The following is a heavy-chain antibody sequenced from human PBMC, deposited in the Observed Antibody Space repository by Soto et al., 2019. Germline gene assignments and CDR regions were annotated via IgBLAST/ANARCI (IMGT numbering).Heavy chain of an antibody. CDR2: LYDLDGS. Sequence: DVQLVESGGGLIQPGESLRLSCAAFGFTISGKKYVAWVRQAPGKGLEWVSALYDLDGSFYAASVKSRFTTSSDSSKTTLYLQMNDLRPEDTAVYYCATWHEREHAYDVWGQGTTVTVSS. CDR3: ATWHEREHAYDV. J-gene: IGHJ3*01. V-gene: IGHV3-53*01. CDR1: GFTISGKKY. D-gene: IGHD1-1*01.